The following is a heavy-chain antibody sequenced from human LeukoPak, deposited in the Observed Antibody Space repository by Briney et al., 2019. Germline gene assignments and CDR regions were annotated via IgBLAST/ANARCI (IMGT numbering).Heavy chain of an antibody. V-gene: IGHV3-7*01. CDR2: IKQDGSEK. CDR1: GFSFSNYW. D-gene: IGHD1-26*01. CDR3: ARDRGSQSMHV. Sequence: PGGSLRLSCAASGFSFSNYWMSWVRQAPGKGLEWVANIKQDGSEKNYLDSVKGRVTISRDNAKNSLYLQMNSLRVEDTAVYYCARDRGSQSMHVWGQGTTVTVSS. J-gene: IGHJ6*02.